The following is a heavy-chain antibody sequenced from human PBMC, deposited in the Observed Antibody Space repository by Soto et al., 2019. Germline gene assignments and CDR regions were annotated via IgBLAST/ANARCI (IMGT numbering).Heavy chain of an antibody. CDR3: ARLSGWRIFNY. CDR2: ISGSGGST. V-gene: IGHV3-23*01. J-gene: IGHJ4*02. Sequence: GGSLRLSCAASGFTFSSYAMSWVRQAPGKGLEWVSAISGSGGSTYYADSVKGRFTISRDNSKNTLYLQMNSLRAEDKAVYYCARLSGWRIFNYWGQETLVTVS. D-gene: IGHD6-19*01. CDR1: GFTFSSYA.